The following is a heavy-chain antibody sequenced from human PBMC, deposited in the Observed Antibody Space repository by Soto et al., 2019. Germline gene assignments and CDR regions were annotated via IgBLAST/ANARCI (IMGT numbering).Heavy chain of an antibody. J-gene: IGHJ4*02. CDR2: ISAHNGNT. Sequence: QVHLVPSGAEVKKPGASVKVSCKASGYTFTSYGITWVRQAPGQGLEWMGWISAHNGNTDYAQKLQGRVIVTRDTSTSTAYMELRSLISVDTAVYYCARGRYGDYWGQGALVTVSS. V-gene: IGHV1-18*01. CDR1: GYTFTSYG. CDR3: ARGRYGDY. D-gene: IGHD1-1*01.